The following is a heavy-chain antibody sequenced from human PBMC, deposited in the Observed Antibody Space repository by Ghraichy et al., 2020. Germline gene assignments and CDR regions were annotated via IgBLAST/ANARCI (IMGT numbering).Heavy chain of an antibody. CDR1: GFTFGDHP. CDR3: ARGFSAMVSKFDW. J-gene: IGHJ4*02. Sequence: GGSLRLSCTASGFTFGDHPMSWFRQAPGKGLEWVGFIRSQANGGAAQYAASLEGRFSISRDDSKGIAYLQMSSLKSEDTAVYYCARGFSAMVSKFDWWGQGTLVTVSS. V-gene: IGHV3-49*03. D-gene: IGHD5-18*01. CDR2: IRSQANGGAA.